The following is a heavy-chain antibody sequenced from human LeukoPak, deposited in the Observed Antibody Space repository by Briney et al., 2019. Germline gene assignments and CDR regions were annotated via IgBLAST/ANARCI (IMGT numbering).Heavy chain of an antibody. Sequence: SETLSLTCTVSGDSVSSYYWSWIRQPPGKGLEWIGYIYYSGSTSYNPSLKSRVTISVDTSKTQFSLKLSSVTAADTAVYYCARHHFDYDFSDFDYWGQGTLVTVSS. CDR2: IYYSGST. CDR3: ARHHFDYDFSDFDY. V-gene: IGHV4-59*04. CDR1: GDSVSSYY. J-gene: IGHJ4*02. D-gene: IGHD3-3*01.